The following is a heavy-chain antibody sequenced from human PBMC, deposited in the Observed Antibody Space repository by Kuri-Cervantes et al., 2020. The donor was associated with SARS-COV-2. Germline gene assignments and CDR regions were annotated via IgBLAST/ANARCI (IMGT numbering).Heavy chain of an antibody. J-gene: IGHJ4*02. Sequence: ASVKVSCKATGYTYTGYYMHWVRQAPGQGLEWMGIINPSGGSTSYAQKFQGRVTMTRDTSTSTVYMELSSLRSEDTAVYYCARDTLYCSSTSCYTGRFDYWGQGTLVTVSS. CDR1: GYTYTGYY. D-gene: IGHD2-2*02. CDR3: ARDTLYCSSTSCYTGRFDY. CDR2: INPSGGST. V-gene: IGHV1-46*01.